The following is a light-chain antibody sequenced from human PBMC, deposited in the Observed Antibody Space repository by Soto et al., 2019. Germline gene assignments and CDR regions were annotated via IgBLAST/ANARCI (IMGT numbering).Light chain of an antibody. CDR2: KAS. V-gene: IGKV1-5*03. Sequence: DLQMTQSPSTLSASVGDRVTITCRASQSISSWLAWYQQKPGKAPKLLIYKASSLESGVPSRFSGSGSGTEFTLTISSLQPDDFATYYCQQYNDYYRTFGQGTKVEIK. J-gene: IGKJ1*01. CDR1: QSISSW. CDR3: QQYNDYYRT.